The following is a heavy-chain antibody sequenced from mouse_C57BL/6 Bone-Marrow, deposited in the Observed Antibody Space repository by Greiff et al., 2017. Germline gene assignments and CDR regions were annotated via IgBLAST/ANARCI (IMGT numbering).Heavy chain of an antibody. D-gene: IGHD4-1*01. J-gene: IGHJ2*01. V-gene: IGHV5-6*02. Sequence: EVKLMESGGDLVKPGGSLKLSCAASGFTFSSYGMSWVRQTPDKGLEWVATISSGGSYTYYPDSVKGRFTISRDNAKNTLYLQMSRLKSEDTAMYYYARRVTGTDFDYWGQGTTLTVSS. CDR1: GFTFSSYG. CDR3: ARRVTGTDFDY. CDR2: ISSGGSYT.